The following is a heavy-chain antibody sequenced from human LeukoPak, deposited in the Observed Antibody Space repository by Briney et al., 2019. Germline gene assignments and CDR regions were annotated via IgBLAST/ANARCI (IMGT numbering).Heavy chain of an antibody. V-gene: IGHV3-23*01. D-gene: IGHD6-13*01. CDR3: AKEITRAAAGPIGY. CDR2: ISGSGGNT. J-gene: IGHJ4*02. Sequence: GGSLRLSRVASGFTFSSYAMSWVRQAPGKGLEWVSAISGSGGNTYYADSVKGRFTISRDNSKNTLYLQMNSLRAEDTAVYYCAKEITRAAAGPIGYWGQGTLVTVSS. CDR1: GFTFSSYA.